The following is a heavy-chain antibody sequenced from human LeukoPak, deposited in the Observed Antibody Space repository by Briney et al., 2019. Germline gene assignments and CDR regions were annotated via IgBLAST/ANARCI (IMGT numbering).Heavy chain of an antibody. V-gene: IGHV4-59*01. CDR2: IYYSGST. D-gene: IGHD3-10*01. CDR1: GGSISSYY. CDR3: ARGDTITMVRFDY. J-gene: IGHJ4*02. Sequence: PSETLSLTCTVSGGSISSYYWSWIRQPPGKGLEWIGYIYYSGSTNYNPSLKSRVTISVDTSKNQFSLKLSSVTAADTAVYYCARGDTITMVRFDYWGQGTLVTVSS.